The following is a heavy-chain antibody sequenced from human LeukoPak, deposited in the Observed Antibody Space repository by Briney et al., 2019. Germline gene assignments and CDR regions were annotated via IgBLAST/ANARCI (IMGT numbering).Heavy chain of an antibody. CDR1: GFTFNSYA. Sequence: GGSLRLSCAASGFTFNSYAMSWVRQAPGKGLEWVSAISGSGGSTYYADSVKGRFTISRDNSKNTLYLQMNSLRAEDTAVYYCAKLLSYFPHYFDYWGQGTLVTVSS. V-gene: IGHV3-23*01. D-gene: IGHD3-9*01. J-gene: IGHJ4*02. CDR3: AKLLSYFPHYFDY. CDR2: ISGSGGST.